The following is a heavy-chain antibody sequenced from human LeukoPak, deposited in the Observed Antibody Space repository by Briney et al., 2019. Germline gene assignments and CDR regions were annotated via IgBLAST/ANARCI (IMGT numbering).Heavy chain of an antibody. CDR1: GFTFSDYW. CDR2: INQDESKK. D-gene: IGHD2-2*01. V-gene: IGHV3-7*01. CDR3: ARDHAYRTDY. J-gene: IGHJ4*02. Sequence: PGGSLGLSCAVSGFTFSDYWMNWVRQAPGKGLEWVANINQDESKKYYVDSVKGRFTISGDNAKNSLYLQMSSLRAEDTAVYYCARDHAYRTDYWGQGTLVTVSS.